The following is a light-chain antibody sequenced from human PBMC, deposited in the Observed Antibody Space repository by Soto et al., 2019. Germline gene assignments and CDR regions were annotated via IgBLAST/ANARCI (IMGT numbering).Light chain of an antibody. CDR3: QQFHTYYT. Sequence: DIEMTQSPSTLSASVGDSVTITCRASQNINTLLAWYQQKQGRAPKLLIYHASRLEDGVPSRFSGSGYGSEFALTSSGLQPDDFAPYYGQQFHTYYTCCQGTNVHIK. J-gene: IGKJ2*01. CDR2: HAS. V-gene: IGKV1-5*01. CDR1: QNINTL.